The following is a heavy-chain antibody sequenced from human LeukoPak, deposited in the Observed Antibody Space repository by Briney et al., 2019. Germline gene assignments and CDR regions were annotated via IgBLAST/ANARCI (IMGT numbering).Heavy chain of an antibody. D-gene: IGHD4-23*01. CDR2: VYYSGRT. V-gene: IGHV4-59*02. CDR3: ARRGGNPLGAFDI. CDR1: GASVSNYD. Sequence: SETQSLTCTVSGASVSNYDWSWIRQPPGKGLEWIGYVYYSGRTNYNPSLESRVTISVDTSKNQFSLKLTSVTAADTAMYYCARRGGNPLGAFDIWGQGTMVTVSS. J-gene: IGHJ3*02.